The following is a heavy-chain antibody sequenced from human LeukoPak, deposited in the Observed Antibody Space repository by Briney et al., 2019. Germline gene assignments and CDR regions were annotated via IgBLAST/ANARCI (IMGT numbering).Heavy chain of an antibody. V-gene: IGHV1-69*13. D-gene: IGHD3-22*01. CDR2: IIPIFGTA. J-gene: IGHJ6*03. CDR3: ARGGYYDISGLYYYSMDV. CDR1: RGIFNNYA. Sequence: SVKVSCKASRGIFNNYAISWVRQAPGQGREWMGGIIPIFGTANYVQKFQGRVTITADESTSTAYMELSSLRSEHTAVYYCARGGYYDISGLYYYSMDVWGKGTTVTVSS.